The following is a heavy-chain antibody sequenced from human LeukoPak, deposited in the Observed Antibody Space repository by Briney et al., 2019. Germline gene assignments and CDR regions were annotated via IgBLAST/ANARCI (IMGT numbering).Heavy chain of an antibody. CDR3: ARLPVRGVITYNWFDP. J-gene: IGHJ5*02. CDR1: GYSFTSYW. Sequence: GESLKISXKGSGYSFTSYWIGWVRQMTGKGLEWMGIIYPGDSDTRYSPSFQGQVTISADKSISTAYLQWSSLKASDTAMYYCARLPVRGVITYNWFDPWGQGTLVTVSS. CDR2: IYPGDSDT. D-gene: IGHD3-10*01. V-gene: IGHV5-51*01.